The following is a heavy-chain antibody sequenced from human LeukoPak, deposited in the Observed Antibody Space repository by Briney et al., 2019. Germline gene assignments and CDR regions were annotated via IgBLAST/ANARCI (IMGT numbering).Heavy chain of an antibody. CDR2: IVVGSGNT. V-gene: IGHV1-58*02. Sequence: ASVKVSCKASGFTFTSSAMQWVRQARGQRLEWIGWIVVGSGNTNYAQKFQERVTITRDISTSTAYMELSSLRSEDTAVYYCAAEPEFAVAGTGYYGMDVWGQGTTVTVSS. D-gene: IGHD6-19*01. J-gene: IGHJ6*02. CDR1: GFTFTSSA. CDR3: AAEPEFAVAGTGYYGMDV.